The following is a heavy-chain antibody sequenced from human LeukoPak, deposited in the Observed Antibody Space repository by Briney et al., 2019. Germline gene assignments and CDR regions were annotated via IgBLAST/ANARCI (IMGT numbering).Heavy chain of an antibody. V-gene: IGHV3-21*01. D-gene: IGHD5-18*01. Sequence: PDGSLTLSCAASGFTFSDYSMIWVRQAPGKGLEWVSCISSTSSYIYYADSLKGRFTISRDNAKNSVYLQMNSLRPEDTAVYFCARGQLWQTGWFDPWGQGTLVPVSS. CDR2: ISSTSSYI. J-gene: IGHJ5*02. CDR1: GFTFSDYS. CDR3: ARGQLWQTGWFDP.